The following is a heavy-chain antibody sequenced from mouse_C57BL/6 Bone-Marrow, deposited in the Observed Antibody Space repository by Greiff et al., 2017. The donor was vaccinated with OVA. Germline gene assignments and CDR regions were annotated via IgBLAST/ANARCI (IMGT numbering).Heavy chain of an antibody. Sequence: QVHVKQSGAELARPGASVKLSCKASGYTFTSYGISWVKQRTGQGLEWIGEIYPRSGNTYYNEKFKGKATLTADKSSSTAYMELRSLTSEDSAVYFCARRDYGHRGFAYWGQGTLVTVSA. CDR3: ARRDYGHRGFAY. CDR1: GYTFTSYG. D-gene: IGHD1-1*02. CDR2: IYPRSGNT. V-gene: IGHV1-81*01. J-gene: IGHJ3*01.